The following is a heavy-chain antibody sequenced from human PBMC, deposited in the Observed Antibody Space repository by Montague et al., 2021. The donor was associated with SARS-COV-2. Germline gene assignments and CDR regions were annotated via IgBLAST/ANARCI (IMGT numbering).Heavy chain of an antibody. CDR1: GGSIGGTNYY. D-gene: IGHD3-10*01. CDR3: ARHPPLSPSGNYLVPGGFDI. J-gene: IGHJ3*02. V-gene: IGHV4-39*01. Sequence: SETLSLTCTVSGGSIGGTNYYWDWIRQSPGKGLEWIGNIFQSGGISYNPSLKSRVTISVDTSSNQFSPRLSSVTAADTAVYFCARHPPLSPSGNYLVPGGFDIRGPGTMVTVSS. CDR2: IFQSGGI.